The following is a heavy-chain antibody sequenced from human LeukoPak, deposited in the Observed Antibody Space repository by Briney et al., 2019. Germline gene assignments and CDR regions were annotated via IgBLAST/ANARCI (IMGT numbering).Heavy chain of an antibody. CDR1: GFTFSDYY. CDR2: ISSSSSYT. Sequence: PGGSLRLSCAASGFTFSDYYMSWIRQAPGKGLEWVSYISSSSSYTNYADYVKGRFTISRDNAKNSLYLQMNSLRAEDTAVYYCAKGSSSGWYGEGAFDIWGQGTMVTVSS. J-gene: IGHJ3*02. V-gene: IGHV3-11*06. CDR3: AKGSSSGWYGEGAFDI. D-gene: IGHD6-19*01.